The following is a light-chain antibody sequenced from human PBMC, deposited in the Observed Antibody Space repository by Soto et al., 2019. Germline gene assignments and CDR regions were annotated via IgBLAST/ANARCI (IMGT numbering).Light chain of an antibody. Sequence: QSVLTQSPSASGTPGQRFTISCSGKSSNIGMNSVNWYQQFPGAAPKLLIYSNDQRPPGVPHRISGSRSGTSASLAISELQSEDEADYYSAAWDDTLGGHVAFGGGTKLTVL. J-gene: IGLJ2*01. V-gene: IGLV1-44*01. CDR2: SND. CDR3: AAWDDTLGGHVA. CDR1: SSNIGMNS.